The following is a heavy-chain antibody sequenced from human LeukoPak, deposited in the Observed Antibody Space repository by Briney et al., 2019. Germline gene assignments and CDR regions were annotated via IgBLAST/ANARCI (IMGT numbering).Heavy chain of an antibody. V-gene: IGHV4-4*02. J-gene: IGHJ4*02. Sequence: PSGTLSLTCDVSGVSISNTNWWSWVPQPPGQGLEWIGEVSLSGLTNYNPSLSSRVIMALDTSKNHLSLNLTSVTAADTAVYYCSRENGAFSPFGYWGQGTLVTVPS. CDR1: GVSISNTNW. CDR3: SRENGAFSPFGY. D-gene: IGHD2-8*01. CDR2: VSLSGLT.